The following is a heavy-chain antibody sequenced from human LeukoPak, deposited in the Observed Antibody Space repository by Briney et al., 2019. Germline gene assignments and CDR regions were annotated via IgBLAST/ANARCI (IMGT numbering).Heavy chain of an antibody. CDR2: IYYSGST. CDR3: AREKGYYGSGSSGGNWFDP. J-gene: IGHJ5*02. D-gene: IGHD3-10*01. Sequence: PSETLSLTCTVSGGSISSYYWSWIRQPPGKGLEWIGYIYYSGSTNYNPSLKSRVTISVDTSKNQFSLKLSSVTAADTAVYYCAREKGYYGSGSSGGNWFDPWGQGTLVTVSS. CDR1: GGSISSYY. V-gene: IGHV4-59*01.